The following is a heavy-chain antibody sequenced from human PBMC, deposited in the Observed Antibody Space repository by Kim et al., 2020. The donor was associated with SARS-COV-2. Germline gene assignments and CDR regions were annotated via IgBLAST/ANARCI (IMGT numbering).Heavy chain of an antibody. CDR2: INHSGST. J-gene: IGHJ6*02. CDR1: GGSFSGYY. D-gene: IGHD3-10*01. CDR3: ARGMTRSGSHGMDV. Sequence: SENLSLTCAVYGGSFSGYYWSWIRQPPGKGLEWIGEINHSGSTNYNPSLKSRVTISVDTSKNQFSLKLSSVTAADTAVYYCARGMTRSGSHGMDVWGQGTTVTVSS. V-gene: IGHV4-34*01.